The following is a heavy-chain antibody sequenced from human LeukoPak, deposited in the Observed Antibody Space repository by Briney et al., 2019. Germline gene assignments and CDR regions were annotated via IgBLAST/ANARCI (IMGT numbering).Heavy chain of an antibody. V-gene: IGHV3-23*01. Sequence: GGSLRLSCAASGLTFSTYVMTWVRQAPGKGRECVSAISGSADSTFYADSGKGRFTISRDNSKNALYLQMNSLRTEDTAVYYCAKQAVAGQYPCYMDAYGKGPTVTASS. D-gene: IGHD6-19*01. J-gene: IGHJ6*03. CDR1: GLTFSTYV. CDR2: ISGSADST. CDR3: AKQAVAGQYPCYMDA.